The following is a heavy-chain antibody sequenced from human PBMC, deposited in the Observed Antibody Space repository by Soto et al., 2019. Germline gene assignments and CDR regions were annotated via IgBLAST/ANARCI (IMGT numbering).Heavy chain of an antibody. J-gene: IGHJ6*02. CDR2: LSYDGTYK. CDR1: GFTFSIFG. CDR3: AKDQAKYGSGYFYGMDV. Sequence: GSLRLSCDASGFTFSIFGMHWVRQAPGKGLEWVAVLSYDGTYKYYADSVKGRFTISRDNSKNMLFLQMNSLRPDDTAVYYCAKDQAKYGSGYFYGMDVWGQGTAVTVSS. V-gene: IGHV3-30*18. D-gene: IGHD3-10*01.